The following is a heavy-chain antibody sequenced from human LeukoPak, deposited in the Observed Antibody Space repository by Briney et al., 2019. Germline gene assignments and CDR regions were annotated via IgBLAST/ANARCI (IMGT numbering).Heavy chain of an antibody. CDR3: AKDTGYYYDSSGYWY. CDR1: GFTFDDYG. V-gene: IGHV3-20*04. J-gene: IGHJ4*02. CDR2: INWNGGST. Sequence: PGGSLRLSCAASGFTFDDYGMSWVRQAPGKGLEWVSGINWNGGSTGYADSVKGRFTISRDNAKNSLYLQMNSLRVEDTALYYCAKDTGYYYDSSGYWYWGQGTLVTVSS. D-gene: IGHD3-22*01.